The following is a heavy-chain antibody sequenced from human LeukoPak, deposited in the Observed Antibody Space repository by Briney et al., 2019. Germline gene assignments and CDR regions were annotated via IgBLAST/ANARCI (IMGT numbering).Heavy chain of an antibody. D-gene: IGHD3-3*01. Sequence: GESLKISCKGSGYSFTSYWIGWVRQMPGKGLEWMGIIYPGDSDTRYSPSYQGQVTISADKSISTAYLRWSSLKASDTAMYYCARLGAIVSNWFDPWGQGTLVTVSS. J-gene: IGHJ5*02. CDR1: GYSFTSYW. CDR2: IYPGDSDT. V-gene: IGHV5-51*01. CDR3: ARLGAIVSNWFDP.